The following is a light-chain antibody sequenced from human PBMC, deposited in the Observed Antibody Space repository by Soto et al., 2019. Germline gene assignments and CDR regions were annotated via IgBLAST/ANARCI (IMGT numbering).Light chain of an antibody. V-gene: IGKV1-5*03. CDR1: QSISSW. CDR3: QQYNSYWT. CDR2: KAS. J-gene: IGKJ1*01. Sequence: DIQMTQSPSTLSASVGDRVTITCRASQSISSWLAWYQQKPGKAPKLLIYKASSLESGVPSTISGSGSGTEFTLTISSLQPDDFAAYYCQQYNSYWTVGQGTKVEIK.